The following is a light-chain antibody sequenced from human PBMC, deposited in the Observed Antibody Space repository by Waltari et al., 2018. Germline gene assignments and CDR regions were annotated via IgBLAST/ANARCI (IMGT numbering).Light chain of an antibody. CDR2: RNN. J-gene: IGLJ3*02. CDR1: SSNIGSNY. Sequence: QSVLTQPPSASGPPGQRVTIPCSGSSSNIGSNYVYWYQQLPGTAPKLLIYRNNQRPSGVPDRFSGSNSGTSASLAISGLRSEDEADYYCAAWDDSLSGWVFGGGTKLTVL. V-gene: IGLV1-47*01. CDR3: AAWDDSLSGWV.